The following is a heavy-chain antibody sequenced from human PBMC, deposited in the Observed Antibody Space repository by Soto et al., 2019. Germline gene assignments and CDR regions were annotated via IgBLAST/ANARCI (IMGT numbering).Heavy chain of an antibody. CDR1: GFTFSSYA. Sequence: PGGSLRLSCAASGFTFSSYAMHWVRQAPGKGLEWVAVISYDGSNKYYADSVKGQFTISRDNSKNTLYLQMNGLRAEDTAVYYCARAAPPGYDYWGQGTLVTVSS. CDR3: ARAAPPGYDY. CDR2: ISYDGSNK. V-gene: IGHV3-30-3*01. J-gene: IGHJ4*02. D-gene: IGHD6-6*01.